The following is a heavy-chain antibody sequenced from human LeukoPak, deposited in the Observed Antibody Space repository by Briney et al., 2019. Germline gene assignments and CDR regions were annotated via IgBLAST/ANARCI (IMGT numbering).Heavy chain of an antibody. J-gene: IGHJ4*02. Sequence: PGGSLRLSCAASGFTFSSYSMNWVRQAPGKGLEWVSSISSSSSYIYYADSVKGRFTISRDNAKNSLYLQMNSLRAEDTAVYYCARADWDTAMIDYWGQGTLVTVSS. CDR2: ISSSSSYI. D-gene: IGHD5-18*01. V-gene: IGHV3-21*01. CDR3: ARADWDTAMIDY. CDR1: GFTFSSYS.